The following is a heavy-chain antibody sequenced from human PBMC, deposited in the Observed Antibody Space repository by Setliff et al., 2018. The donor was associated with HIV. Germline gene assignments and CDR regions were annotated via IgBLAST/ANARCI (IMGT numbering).Heavy chain of an antibody. J-gene: IGHJ4*02. CDR1: GYSISSGYY. CDR3: TIPASSLAPN. Sequence: SETLSLTCAVSGYSISSGYYWGWIRQSPGKGLEWIASIRSSGDTYYNPSLQSRVIISVDTSNNQISLKLTSVTAADTAVYYCTIPASSLAPNWGRGTQVTSPQ. CDR2: IRSSGDT. V-gene: IGHV4-38-2*01.